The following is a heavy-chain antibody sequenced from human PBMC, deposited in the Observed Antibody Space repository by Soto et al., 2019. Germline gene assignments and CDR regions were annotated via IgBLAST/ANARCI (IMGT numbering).Heavy chain of an antibody. J-gene: IGHJ4*02. Sequence: GGALRVSCAASGFTFSNDAMSWVRQAPGKGLEWVSLVSATAGSTYYTDSVKGRFTISRDNSRNTVYLQMNSLRADDTAVYYCGKDDLAGGFAYRGQGTLVTVSS. CDR2: VSATAGST. CDR1: GFTFSNDA. CDR3: GKDDLAGGFAY. V-gene: IGHV3-23*01. D-gene: IGHD1-26*01.